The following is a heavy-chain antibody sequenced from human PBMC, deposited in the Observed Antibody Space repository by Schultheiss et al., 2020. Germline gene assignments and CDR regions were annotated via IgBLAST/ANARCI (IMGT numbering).Heavy chain of an antibody. Sequence: SETLSLTCTVSGGSISSYYWSWIRQPPGKGLEWIGEINHSGSTNYNPSLKSRVTISVDKSKNQFSLKLSSVTAADTAVYYCARGHGLFDYWGQGTLVTVSS. D-gene: IGHD3-22*01. V-gene: IGHV4-34*01. CDR1: GGSISSYY. J-gene: IGHJ4*02. CDR3: ARGHGLFDY. CDR2: INHSGST.